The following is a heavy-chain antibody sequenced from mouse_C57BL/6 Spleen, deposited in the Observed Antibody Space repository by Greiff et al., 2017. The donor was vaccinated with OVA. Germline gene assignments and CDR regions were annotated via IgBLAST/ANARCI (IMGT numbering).Heavy chain of an antibody. J-gene: IGHJ2*01. CDR1: GFTFSSYA. CDR3: ARDQGLSGSSYDFDY. V-gene: IGHV5-4*01. D-gene: IGHD1-1*01. Sequence: EVQLVESGGGLVKPGGSLKLSCAASGFTFSSYAMSWVRQTPEKRLEWVATISDGGSYTYYPDNVKGRFTISRDNAKNNLYLQMSHLKSEDTAMYYCARDQGLSGSSYDFDYWGQGTTLTVSS. CDR2: ISDGGSYT.